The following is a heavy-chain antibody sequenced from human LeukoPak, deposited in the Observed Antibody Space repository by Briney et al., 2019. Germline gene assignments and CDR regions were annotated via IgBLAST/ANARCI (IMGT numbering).Heavy chain of an antibody. D-gene: IGHD6-13*01. Sequence: GASVKVSCKASGYTFTGYYIHWVRQATGQGLEWMGWMNPNSGNTGYAQKFQGRVTMTRNTSISTAYMELSSLRSEDTAVYYCARGPYSSSWYHSPDWFDPWGQGTLVTVSS. CDR2: MNPNSGNT. J-gene: IGHJ5*02. V-gene: IGHV1-8*02. CDR3: ARGPYSSSWYHSPDWFDP. CDR1: GYTFTGYY.